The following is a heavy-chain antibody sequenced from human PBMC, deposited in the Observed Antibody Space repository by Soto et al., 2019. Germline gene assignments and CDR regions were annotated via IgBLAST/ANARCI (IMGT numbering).Heavy chain of an antibody. CDR3: ARDLDGSGSYYTDY. CDR1: GYIFITYG. CDR2: ISTYNGNT. J-gene: IGHJ4*02. D-gene: IGHD3-10*01. V-gene: IGHV1-18*01. Sequence: ASVKVSCKASGYIFITYGISWVRQAPGQGLEWMGRISTYNGNTNYAQNLQGRVTMTTDTSTSTAYMGLRSLRSDDTAVYYCARDLDGSGSYYTDYWGPGTLVTVSS.